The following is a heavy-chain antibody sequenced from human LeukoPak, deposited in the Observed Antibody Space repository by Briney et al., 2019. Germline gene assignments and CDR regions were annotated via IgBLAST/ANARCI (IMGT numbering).Heavy chain of an antibody. J-gene: IGHJ4*02. CDR3: ARDLVSDNGYTSSCYY. V-gene: IGHV1-18*01. CDR2: INTYNGNT. Sequence: ASVKVSCKASGYIFTSYGITWVRQAPGQGLEWMGWINTYNGNTNYAQKVQGRVTMTTDTSTRTAYMELRSLRSDDTAIYYCARDLVSDNGYTSSCYYWGQGTQVTVSS. CDR1: GYIFTSYG. D-gene: IGHD6-13*01.